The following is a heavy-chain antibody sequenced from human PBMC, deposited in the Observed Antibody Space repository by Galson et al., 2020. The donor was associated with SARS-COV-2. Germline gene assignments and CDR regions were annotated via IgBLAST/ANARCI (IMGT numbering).Heavy chain of an antibody. D-gene: IGHD5-18*01. J-gene: IGHJ4*02. CDR2: IRGSGKTT. CDR1: GFTFNFYA. V-gene: IGHV3-23*01. Sequence: TGGSLRLSCAASGFTFNFYAMTWVRQAPEKGLEWVSGIRGSGKTTYYADSVKGQFTISRDNSKNTLYLQLNSLTLDDTATYYCARCGDTYGPGDSWGQGTLVTVSS. CDR3: ARCGDTYGPGDS.